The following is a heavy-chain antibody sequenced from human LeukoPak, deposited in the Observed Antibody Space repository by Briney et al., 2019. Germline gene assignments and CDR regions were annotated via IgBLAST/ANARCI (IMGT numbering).Heavy chain of an antibody. CDR3: ARVPIYYYYGMDV. CDR2: ISGSGSST. V-gene: IGHV3-23*01. CDR1: GFTFSSYA. J-gene: IGHJ6*02. Sequence: GGSLRLSCAASGFTFSSYAMSWIRQAPGKGLEWVSVISGSGSSTYYADSVKGRFTISRDNSKNTLYLQMNSLRAEDTAVYYCARVPIYYYYGMDVWGQGTTVTVSS.